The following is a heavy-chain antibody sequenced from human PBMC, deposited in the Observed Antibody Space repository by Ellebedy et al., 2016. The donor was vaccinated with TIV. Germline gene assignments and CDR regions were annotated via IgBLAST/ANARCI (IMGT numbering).Heavy chain of an antibody. CDR1: GFTFSRDG. CDR3: ARAIGVADCS. CDR2: IVSHGGRN. V-gene: IGHV3-33*05. J-gene: IGHJ5*02. D-gene: IGHD2-21*02. Sequence: PGGSLRLSCAASGFTFSRDGMHWVRRAPGKGLEWLAVIVSHGGRNSYADSVKGRFTISRDNAKNSLYLQMNSLRDEDTAVYYCARAIGVADCSWGQGTLVTVSS.